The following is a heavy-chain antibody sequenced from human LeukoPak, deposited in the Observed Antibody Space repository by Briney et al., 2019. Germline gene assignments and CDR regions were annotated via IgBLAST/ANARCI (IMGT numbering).Heavy chain of an antibody. D-gene: IGHD3-3*01. CDR1: GFSFSIYS. Sequence: GGSLRLSYAASGFSFSIYSLNWVRQAPGKGLEWVGRIKSKTDGGTTDYAAPVKGRFTISRDDAKNTLYLQTNSLKTKDTAVYYCTTLEIWSRYYPPFDPWGQGTLVTVSS. CDR3: TTLEIWSRYYPPFDP. CDR2: IKSKTDGGTT. J-gene: IGHJ5*02. V-gene: IGHV3-15*01.